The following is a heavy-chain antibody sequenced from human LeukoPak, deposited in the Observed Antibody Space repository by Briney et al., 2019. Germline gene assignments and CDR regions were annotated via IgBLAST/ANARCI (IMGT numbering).Heavy chain of an antibody. D-gene: IGHD5-12*01. CDR2: INPNSGGT. CDR3: ARDDVSVGYIYGRFDY. J-gene: IGHJ4*02. CDR1: GYTFTDCY. V-gene: IGHV1-2*02. Sequence: GASVKVSYKASGYTFTDCYMHWVRQAPGQGLEWMGWINPNSGGTNYAQKFQGRVTMTRDTSISTAYMELSRLTSDETAVYYCARDDVSVGYIYGRFDYWGQGTLDTVSS.